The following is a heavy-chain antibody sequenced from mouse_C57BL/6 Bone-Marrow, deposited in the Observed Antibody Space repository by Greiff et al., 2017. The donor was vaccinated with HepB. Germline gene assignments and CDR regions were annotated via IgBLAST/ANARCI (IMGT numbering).Heavy chain of an antibody. CDR1: GFSFNTYA. J-gene: IGHJ4*01. CDR3: VRLLGLRGFGYYAMDY. CDR2: IRSKSNNYAT. V-gene: IGHV10-1*01. Sequence: EVQLQESGGGLVQPKGSLKLSCAASGFSFNTYAMNWVRQAPGKGLEWVARIRSKSNNYATYYADSVKDRFTISRDDSESMLYLQMNNLKTEDTAMYYCVRLLGLRGFGYYAMDYWGQGTSVTVSS. D-gene: IGHD2-4*01.